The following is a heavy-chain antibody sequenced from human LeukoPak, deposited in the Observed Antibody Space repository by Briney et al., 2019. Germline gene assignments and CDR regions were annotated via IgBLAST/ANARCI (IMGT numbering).Heavy chain of an antibody. J-gene: IGHJ3*02. CDR3: ARGDMVRGVITAFDI. D-gene: IGHD3-10*01. CDR1: GFTFSSYS. CDR2: ISCSSSYI. V-gene: IGHV3-21*01. Sequence: GGSLRLSCAASGFTFSSYSMNWVRQAPGKGLEWVSSISCSSSYIYYADSVKGRFTISRDNAKNSLYLQMNSLRAEDTAVYYCARGDMVRGVITAFDIWGQGTMVTVSS.